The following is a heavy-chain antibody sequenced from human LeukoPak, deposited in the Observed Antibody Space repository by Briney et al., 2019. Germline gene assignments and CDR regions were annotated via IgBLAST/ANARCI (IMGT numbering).Heavy chain of an antibody. V-gene: IGHV3-33*01. CDR2: IWYDGSNK. J-gene: IGHJ1*01. D-gene: IGHD3-10*01. CDR1: GFTLSSYG. Sequence: GGSLRLSCAAFGFTLSSYGMHWVRQAPGKGLGWVAVIWYDGSNKYYADSVKGRFTISRDNSKNTLYLQMNSLRAEDTAVYYCARDRGITMVRGVIEGHEYFQHWGQGTVVTVSS. CDR3: ARDRGITMVRGVIEGHEYFQH.